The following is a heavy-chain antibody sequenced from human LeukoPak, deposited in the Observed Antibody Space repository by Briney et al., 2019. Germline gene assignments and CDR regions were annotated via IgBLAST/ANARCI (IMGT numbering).Heavy chain of an antibody. V-gene: IGHV3-74*01. CDR1: GFAPSNDW. D-gene: IGHD5-12*01. J-gene: IGHJ4*02. Sequence: GGSLRLSCAASGFAPSNDWMHWVRQAPGKGLEWVPRISTDGSTTGYTDSVKGRFTISRDNAKRILYLEMNSLRAEDTAVYYCASFGRQWLESYWGQGTLVTVSS. CDR3: ASFGRQWLESY. CDR2: ISTDGSTT.